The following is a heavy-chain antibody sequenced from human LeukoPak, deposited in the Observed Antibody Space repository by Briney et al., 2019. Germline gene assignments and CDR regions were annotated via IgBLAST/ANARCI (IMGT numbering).Heavy chain of an antibody. CDR3: ARVVDEGLGELSLYRPWYFDL. V-gene: IGHV1-2*06. J-gene: IGHJ2*01. Sequence: ASVKVSCKASGYTFTGYYMHWVRQAPGQGLEWMGRINPNSGGANYAQKFQGRVTMTRDTSISTAYMELSRLRSDDTAVYYCARVVDEGLGELSLYRPWYFDLWGRGTLVTVSS. CDR1: GYTFTGYY. D-gene: IGHD3-16*02. CDR2: INPNSGGA.